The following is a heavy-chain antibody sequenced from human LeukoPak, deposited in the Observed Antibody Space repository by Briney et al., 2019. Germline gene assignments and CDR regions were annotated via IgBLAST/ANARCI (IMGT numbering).Heavy chain of an antibody. Sequence: GGSLRLSCAASSFTFSNAWMNWVRRAPGKGLEWVGRIKSNSDGGAADYADSVKGRFTISRDNSKNTLYLQMNSLRAEDTAVYYCAKDGPGTTGGSFDYWGQGTLVTVSS. D-gene: IGHD1-1*01. J-gene: IGHJ4*02. CDR3: AKDGPGTTGGSFDY. V-gene: IGHV3-15*07. CDR1: SFTFSNAW. CDR2: IKSNSDGGAA.